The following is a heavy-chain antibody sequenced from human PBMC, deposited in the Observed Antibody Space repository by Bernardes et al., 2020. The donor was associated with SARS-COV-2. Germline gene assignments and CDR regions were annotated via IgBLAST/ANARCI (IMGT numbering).Heavy chain of an antibody. V-gene: IGHV3-23*01. J-gene: IGHJ5*02. CDR2: ISASGGST. CDR1: GFPFNSYA. D-gene: IGHD5-12*01. CDR3: AKGGVGYSAPLDP. Sequence: GSLRLSCAASGFPFNSYAMSWVRQAPGRGLEWGSGISASGGSTYYADSVKGRFNISRDNSKNTLYLQMNSLRAEDTAVYYCAKGGVGYSAPLDPWGQGTLVTVSS.